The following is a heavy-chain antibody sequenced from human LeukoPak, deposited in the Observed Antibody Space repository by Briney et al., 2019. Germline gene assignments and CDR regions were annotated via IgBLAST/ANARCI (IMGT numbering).Heavy chain of an antibody. CDR3: ARDIDTTSHYGWFDP. J-gene: IGHJ5*02. V-gene: IGHV3-33*01. Sequence: GRSLRLSCVASGFSFSDFGIHWVRQAPGKGLEWVAVMCYDGRRTYYADSVKGRFTISRDTSKNTLYLQMSSLRAEDTAVYYCARDIDTTSHYGWFDPWGQGTLVTVSS. CDR2: MCYDGRRT. CDR1: GFSFSDFG. D-gene: IGHD2/OR15-2a*01.